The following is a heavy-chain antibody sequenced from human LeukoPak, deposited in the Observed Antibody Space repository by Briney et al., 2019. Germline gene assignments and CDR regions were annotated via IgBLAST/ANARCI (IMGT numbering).Heavy chain of an antibody. Sequence: GGSLRLSCAASGFTFSDHYMDWVRHAPGKGLEWVGRTRNKANSYTTEYAASVKGRFTISRDDSKNSLYLQMYSLKTEDTAVYYCARDAYGDTLDYWGQGTLVTVSS. J-gene: IGHJ4*02. V-gene: IGHV3-72*01. D-gene: IGHD4-17*01. CDR3: ARDAYGDTLDY. CDR2: TRNKANSYTT. CDR1: GFTFSDHY.